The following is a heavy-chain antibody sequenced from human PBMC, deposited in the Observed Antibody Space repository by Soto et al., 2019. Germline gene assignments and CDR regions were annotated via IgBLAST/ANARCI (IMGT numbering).Heavy chain of an antibody. J-gene: IGHJ4*02. CDR1: GVTFISYW. V-gene: IGHV3-74*01. Sequence: PAESLPLSCAASGVTFISYWMHWVRQAPGKGLVWVSRINSDGSSTNYADFVKGRFAISRDNAKNTLYLQMNSLRVEDTAVYYCSRVGGSTWHWGQGTLVTVSS. D-gene: IGHD1-26*01. CDR2: INSDGSST. CDR3: SRVGGSTWH.